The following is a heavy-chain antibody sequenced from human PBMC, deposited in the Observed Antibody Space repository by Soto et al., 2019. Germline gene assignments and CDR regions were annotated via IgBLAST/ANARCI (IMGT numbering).Heavy chain of an antibody. CDR3: ASGGNGGASSYYYYYYRMDV. Sequence: QVQLVQSGAEVKKPGSSVKVSCKASGGTFSSYAISWVRQAPGQGLEWMGGIIPIFGTANYAQKFQGRVTITADESTSTAYMELSSLRSEDTAVYYCASGGNGGASSYYYYYYRMDVWGQGTTVTVSS. CDR2: IIPIFGTA. CDR1: GGTFSSYA. V-gene: IGHV1-69*01. J-gene: IGHJ6*02. D-gene: IGHD6-6*01.